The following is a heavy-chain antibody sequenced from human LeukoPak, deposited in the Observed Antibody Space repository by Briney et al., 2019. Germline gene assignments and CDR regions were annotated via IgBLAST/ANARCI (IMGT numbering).Heavy chain of an antibody. D-gene: IGHD2-2*02. V-gene: IGHV1-69*13. Sequence: GASVKVSCKASGGTFSSYAISWVRQAPGQGLEWMGGIIPIFGTANYAQKFQGRVTITADESTSTAYMELSSLRSEDTAVYYCARNGMAAAIGGAFDIWGQGTMVTVSS. CDR1: GGTFSSYA. J-gene: IGHJ3*02. CDR2: IIPIFGTA. CDR3: ARNGMAAAIGGAFDI.